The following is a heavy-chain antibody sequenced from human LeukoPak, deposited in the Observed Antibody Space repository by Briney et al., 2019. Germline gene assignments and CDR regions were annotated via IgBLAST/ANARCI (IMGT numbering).Heavy chain of an antibody. CDR1: GFTFSSYG. V-gene: IGHV3-30*18. J-gene: IGHJ4*02. CDR3: AKVVGSTGSYFAY. Sequence: GSLRLSCAASGFTFSSYGIHWVRQAPGKGLEWVAVISYDGSTIYYADSVKGRFTISRDNSKDTLYLQINSLRADDTAVYYCAKVVGSTGSYFAYWVQGPGDTVSS. CDR2: ISYDGSTI. D-gene: IGHD1-26*01.